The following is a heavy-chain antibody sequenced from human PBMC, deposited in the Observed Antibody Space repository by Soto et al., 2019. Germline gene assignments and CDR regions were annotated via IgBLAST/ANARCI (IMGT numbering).Heavy chain of an antibody. D-gene: IGHD6-19*01. Sequence: SETLSLTCTVSGGSVTSDIYYWSWIRQPPGRGLEWIGYVYYSGSTNYNPSLKSRVTISVDTSKHQFSLNLSSVTAADTAVYYCARIRYSSGWFDAFDIWGQGTMVTVSS. CDR2: VYYSGST. V-gene: IGHV4-61*01. CDR3: ARIRYSSGWFDAFDI. J-gene: IGHJ3*02. CDR1: GGSVTSDIYY.